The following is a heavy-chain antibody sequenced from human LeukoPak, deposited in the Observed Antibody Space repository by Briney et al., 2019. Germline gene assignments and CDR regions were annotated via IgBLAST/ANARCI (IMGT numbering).Heavy chain of an antibody. D-gene: IGHD3-16*02. CDR2: ISYDGSNK. Sequence: PGGSLGLSCAASGFTFSSYAMHWVRQAPGKGLEWVAVISYDGSNKYYADSVKGRFTIFRDNSKNTLYLQMNSLRAEDTAVYYCASDKEGVSSGGLADYWGQGTLVTVSS. J-gene: IGHJ4*02. CDR1: GFTFSSYA. CDR3: ASDKEGVSSGGLADY. V-gene: IGHV3-30-3*01.